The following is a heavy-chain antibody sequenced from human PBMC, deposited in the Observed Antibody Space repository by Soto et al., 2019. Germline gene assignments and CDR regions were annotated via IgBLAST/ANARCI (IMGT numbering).Heavy chain of an antibody. Sequence: SETLPLTCTVSGGSISSCDYYWSWIRQPPGKGLEWIGYIYYSGSTYYNPSLKSRVTISVDTSKNQFSLKLSSVTAADTAVYYCARGRYYDSSGYYYIRGQGTLVTVSS. D-gene: IGHD3-22*01. CDR1: GGSISSCDYY. V-gene: IGHV4-30-4*01. CDR2: IYYSGST. CDR3: ARGRYYDSSGYYYI. J-gene: IGHJ4*02.